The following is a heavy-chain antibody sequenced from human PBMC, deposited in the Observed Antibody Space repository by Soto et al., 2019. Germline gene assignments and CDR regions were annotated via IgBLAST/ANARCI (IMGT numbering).Heavy chain of an antibody. CDR3: ARGEDAFFYYGLDV. CDR1: GGSITSSY. Sequence: QVQLQESCPRLVKPSATLSLTCTVSGGSITSSYWSWIRRPPGKGLEWIAYIYDTGISGYTPSTSYNPSLKSRVTMSVDTSKSQFSPKLTSVTAADTAVYYCARGEDAFFYYGLDVWGQGITVTVSS. CDR2: IYDTGISGYTPST. J-gene: IGHJ6*02. V-gene: IGHV4-59*01.